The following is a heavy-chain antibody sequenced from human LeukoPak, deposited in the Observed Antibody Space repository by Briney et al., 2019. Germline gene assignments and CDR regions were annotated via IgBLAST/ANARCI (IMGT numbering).Heavy chain of an antibody. J-gene: IGHJ4*02. D-gene: IGHD3-22*01. Sequence: GGSLRLSCAASRFTFDDYAMHWVRQAPGKGLEWVAFIRYDGSNKYYADSVKGRFTISRDNSKNTLYLQMNSLRAEDTAVYYCAKDGGTYYYESSGQDYWGQGTLVTVSS. V-gene: IGHV3-30*02. CDR3: AKDGGTYYYESSGQDY. CDR1: RFTFDDYA. CDR2: IRYDGSNK.